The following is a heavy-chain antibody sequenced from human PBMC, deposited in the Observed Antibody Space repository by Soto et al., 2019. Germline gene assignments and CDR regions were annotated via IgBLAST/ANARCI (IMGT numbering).Heavy chain of an antibody. D-gene: IGHD1-26*01. J-gene: IGHJ4*02. CDR2: INHSGST. CDR3: AGGPFGRLGATKRLDY. V-gene: IGHV4-34*01. CDR1: GGSFSGYY. Sequence: SETLSLACAVYGGSFSGYYWSWIRQPPGKGLEWIGEINHSGSTNYNPSLKSRVTISVDTSKNQFSLKLSSVTAADTAVYYCAGGPFGRLGATKRLDYWGQGTLVTVSS.